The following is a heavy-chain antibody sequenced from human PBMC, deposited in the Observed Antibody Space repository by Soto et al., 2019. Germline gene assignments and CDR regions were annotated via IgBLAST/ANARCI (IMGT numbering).Heavy chain of an antibody. J-gene: IGHJ5*02. CDR2: FDPEDGET. D-gene: IGHD2-2*01. CDR3: AIAHSSIRRARFDP. V-gene: IGHV1-24*01. Sequence: ASVKVSCKVSGYTLTELSMHWVRQAPGKGLEWMGGFDPEDGETIYAQKFQGRVTMTEDTSPDTAYMELSSLRSEDTAVYYCAIAHSSIRRARFDPWGQGTLVTVS. CDR1: GYTLTELS.